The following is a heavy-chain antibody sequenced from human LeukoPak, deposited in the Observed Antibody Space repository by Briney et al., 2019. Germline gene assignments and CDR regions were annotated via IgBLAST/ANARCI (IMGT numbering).Heavy chain of an antibody. CDR3: AKEPLRYFGWDFDY. J-gene: IGHJ4*02. Sequence: GGSLRLSCAASGFTFSSYAMSWVRQAPGKGLGGASAFSGSGGSTYYADSVKGRFTISRDNSKNTLYLQMNSLRAEDTAVYYCAKEPLRYFGWDFDYWGQGTLVTVSS. CDR2: FSGSGGST. D-gene: IGHD3-9*01. CDR1: GFTFSSYA. V-gene: IGHV3-23*01.